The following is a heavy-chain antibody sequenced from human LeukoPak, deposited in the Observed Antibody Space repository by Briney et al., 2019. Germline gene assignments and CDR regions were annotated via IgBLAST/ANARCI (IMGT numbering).Heavy chain of an antibody. V-gene: IGHV3-7*01. CDR2: IKQDGSEK. CDR3: ACHRSGGSCYECWFDP. D-gene: IGHD2-15*01. Sequence: GGSLRLSCAASGFTFSSYWMSWVRQAPGKGLEWVANIKQDGSEKYYVDSVKGRFTISRDNAKNSLYLQMNSLRAEDTAVYYCACHRSGGSCYECWFDPWGQGTLVTVSS. J-gene: IGHJ5*02. CDR1: GFTFSSYW.